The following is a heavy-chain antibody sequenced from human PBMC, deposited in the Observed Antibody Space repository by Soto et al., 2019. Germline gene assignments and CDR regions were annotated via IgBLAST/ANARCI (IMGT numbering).Heavy chain of an antibody. V-gene: IGHV1-46*03. CDR3: ARVVSLLDFDY. CDR1: GYTFTSYY. Sequence: ASVKVSCKASGYTFTSYYMHWVRQAPGQGLEWMGIINPSGGSTSYAQKFQGRVTMIRDTSTSTVYMELSSLRSEDTAVYYCARVVSLLDFDYWGQGTLVTVSS. J-gene: IGHJ4*02. D-gene: IGHD3-10*01. CDR2: INPSGGST.